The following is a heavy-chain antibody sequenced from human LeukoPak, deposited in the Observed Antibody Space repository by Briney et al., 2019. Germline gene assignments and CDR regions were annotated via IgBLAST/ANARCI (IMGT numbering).Heavy chain of an antibody. D-gene: IGHD3-22*01. CDR1: GYTLTELS. V-gene: IGHV1-24*01. Sequence: ASVKVSCKVSGYTLTELSMHWVRQAPGKGLEWMGGFDPEDGETIYAQKFQGRVTMTEDTSTDTAYMELSSLRSEDTAVYYCATKPYDSSGYYINWFDPWGQGTLVTVSS. J-gene: IGHJ5*02. CDR3: ATKPYDSSGYYINWFDP. CDR2: FDPEDGET.